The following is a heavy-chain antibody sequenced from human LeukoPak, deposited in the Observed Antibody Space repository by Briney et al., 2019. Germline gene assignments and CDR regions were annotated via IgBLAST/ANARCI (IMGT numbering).Heavy chain of an antibody. J-gene: IGHJ4*02. CDR2: IYYTGKT. CDR3: ARSQNYYGSGDY. Sequence: PSGTLSLTCTVSGDSVSNGNYYWSWLWQPPGKALEWIGYIYYTGKTYYNPSLEGRVTILVDTSRNHFSVKLSSVTAADTAVYYCARSQNYYGSGDYWSQGTLVTVSS. V-gene: IGHV4-61*03. D-gene: IGHD3-10*01. CDR1: GDSVSNGNYY.